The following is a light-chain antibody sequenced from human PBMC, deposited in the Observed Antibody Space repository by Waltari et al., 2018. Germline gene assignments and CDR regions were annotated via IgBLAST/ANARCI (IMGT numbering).Light chain of an antibody. CDR2: AAS. J-gene: IGKJ3*01. Sequence: IQLTQSPSSLSASVGDRVTITCRASQGISSYLAWYQHKPGKAPKLLIYAASTVQSGVPSRFSGSGSGTDFTLTISSLQPEDFATYYCQQLRTFGPGTKVDIK. CDR1: QGISSY. CDR3: QQLRT. V-gene: IGKV1-9*01.